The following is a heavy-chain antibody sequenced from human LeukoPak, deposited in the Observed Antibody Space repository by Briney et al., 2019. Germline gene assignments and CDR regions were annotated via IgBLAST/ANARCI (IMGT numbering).Heavy chain of an antibody. Sequence: GGSLRLSCAASGFTFSSYWMHWVRRAPGKGLVWVSRINSDGSSTSYADSVKGRFTISRDNAKNTLYLQMNSLRAEDTAVYYCARDPYYYDSSGYYRDDYFDYWGQGTLVTVSS. CDR3: ARDPYYYDSSGYYRDDYFDY. J-gene: IGHJ4*02. D-gene: IGHD3-22*01. CDR2: INSDGSST. V-gene: IGHV3-74*01. CDR1: GFTFSSYW.